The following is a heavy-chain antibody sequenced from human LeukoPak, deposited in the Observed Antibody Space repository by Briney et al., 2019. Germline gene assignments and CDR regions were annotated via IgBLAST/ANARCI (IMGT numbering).Heavy chain of an antibody. Sequence: SETLSLTCTVSDGSISSSSYYWGWIRQPPGKGLEWIGSMYYSGSTYYNPSLKSRVTISVDTSKNQFSLKLSSVTAADTAVYYCARHEGAAAADADYFDYWGQGTLVTVSS. D-gene: IGHD6-13*01. CDR1: DGSISSSSYY. V-gene: IGHV4-39*01. J-gene: IGHJ4*02. CDR3: ARHEGAAAADADYFDY. CDR2: MYYSGST.